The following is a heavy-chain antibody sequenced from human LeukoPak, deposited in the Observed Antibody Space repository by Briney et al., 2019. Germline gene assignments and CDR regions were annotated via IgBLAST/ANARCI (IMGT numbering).Heavy chain of an antibody. CDR2: IYYSGST. Sequence: SETLSLSCSVYGESFSGYYLSWIRQPPGKGLDWIGSIYYSGSTYYSPSLKSRVTISVDTSKNQFSLKLSSVTAADTAVYYCAPSSGWYFDYWGQGTLVTVSS. D-gene: IGHD6-19*01. CDR1: GESFSGYY. V-gene: IGHV4-34*03. J-gene: IGHJ4*02. CDR3: APSSGWYFDY.